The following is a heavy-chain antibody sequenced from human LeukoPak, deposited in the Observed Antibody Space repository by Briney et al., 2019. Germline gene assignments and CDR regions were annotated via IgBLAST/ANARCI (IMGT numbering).Heavy chain of an antibody. CDR2: INHSGST. V-gene: IGHV4-34*01. D-gene: IGHD3-10*01. CDR1: GGSISGYY. Sequence: SETLSLTCTVSGGSISGYYWSWIRQPPGKGLEWIGEINHSGSTNYNPSLKSRVTISVDTSKNQFSLKLSSVTAADTAVYYCARRITMVRGVIYYFDYWGQGTLVTVSS. CDR3: ARRITMVRGVIYYFDY. J-gene: IGHJ4*02.